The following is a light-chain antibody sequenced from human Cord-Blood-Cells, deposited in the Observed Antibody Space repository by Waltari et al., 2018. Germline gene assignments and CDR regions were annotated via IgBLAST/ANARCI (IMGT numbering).Light chain of an antibody. V-gene: IGKV3-15*01. Sequence: IVMTQSPATLSVSTGERATLCCRASQSVSSNLAWYQQKPGQAPRLLIYGASTRATGIPARFIGSGSGTEFTLTISSLQSEDFAVYYCQQYNNWPMYTVGQGTKLEIK. CDR1: QSVSSN. J-gene: IGKJ2*01. CDR2: GAS. CDR3: QQYNNWPMYT.